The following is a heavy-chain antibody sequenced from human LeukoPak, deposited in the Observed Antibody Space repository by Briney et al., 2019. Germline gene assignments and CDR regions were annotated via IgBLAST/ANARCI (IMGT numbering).Heavy chain of an antibody. V-gene: IGHV3-66*01. CDR3: ARASPGGDNWFDP. Sequence: GGSLRLSCAASGFTFSSYAMSWVRQAPGKGLEWVSVIYSGGSTYYADSVKGRFTISRDNSKNTLYLQMNSLRAEDTAVYYCARASPGGDNWFDPWGQGTLVTVSS. CDR2: IYSGGST. J-gene: IGHJ5*02. CDR1: GFTFSSYA. D-gene: IGHD3-10*01.